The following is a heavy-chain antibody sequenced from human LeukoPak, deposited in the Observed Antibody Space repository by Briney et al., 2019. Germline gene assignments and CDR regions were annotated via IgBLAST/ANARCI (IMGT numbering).Heavy chain of an antibody. Sequence: GASVKVSCTASGYTFSSYDINWVRQATGQGLEWMGWMNPNSGNTGYAQKFQGRVTMTRNTSISTAYMELSSLRSEDTAVYYCARGYDSSGYYYYYYMDVWGKGTTVTVSS. CDR3: ARGYDSSGYYYYYYMDV. CDR2: MNPNSGNT. CDR1: GYTFSSYD. D-gene: IGHD3-22*01. J-gene: IGHJ6*03. V-gene: IGHV1-8*01.